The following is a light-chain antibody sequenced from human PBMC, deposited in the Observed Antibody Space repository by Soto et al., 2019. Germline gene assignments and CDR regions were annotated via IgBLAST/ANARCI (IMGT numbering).Light chain of an antibody. CDR1: QSIATY. V-gene: IGKV1-39*01. J-gene: IGKJ1*01. CDR3: QQSYSTPPWT. Sequence: DIQMTHSTSSLSASVGDRVTITCRASQSIATYLNWYQHKPGKAPKLLIYAASSLQSGVPSRFSGSGSGTDFTLTISSLQPEDFATYYCQQSYSTPPWTFGQGTKVDI. CDR2: AAS.